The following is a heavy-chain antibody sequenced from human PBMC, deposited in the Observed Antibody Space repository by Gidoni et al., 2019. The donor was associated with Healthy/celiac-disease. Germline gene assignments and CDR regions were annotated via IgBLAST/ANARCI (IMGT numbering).Heavy chain of an antibody. CDR3: ARKKQYDDFWSGYYTGVFFPYYYYGMDV. D-gene: IGHD3-3*01. CDR1: GYTFTSYD. Sequence: QVQLLQSGAAVKKPGASVKVSCKAAGYTFTSYDMNVVRKDTGQGVEWMGWMNPNSGNTGYAQKFQGRVTMTRNTSISTAYMELSSLRSEDTAVYYCARKKQYDDFWSGYYTGVFFPYYYYGMDVWGQGTTVTVSS. V-gene: IGHV1-8*01. J-gene: IGHJ6*02. CDR2: MNPNSGNT.